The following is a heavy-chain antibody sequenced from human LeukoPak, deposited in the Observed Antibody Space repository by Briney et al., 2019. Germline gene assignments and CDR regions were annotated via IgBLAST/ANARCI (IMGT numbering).Heavy chain of an antibody. J-gene: IGHJ4*02. Sequence: GGSLRLSCAASGCTFSRYWMHWARQAPGKGLVWVSRINSDGSSTSYADSVKGRFTISRDNAKNTLYLQMNSLRAEDTAVYYCARGPSTVTTPLAYWGQGTLVTVSS. CDR1: GCTFSRYW. D-gene: IGHD4-17*01. V-gene: IGHV3-74*01. CDR2: INSDGSST. CDR3: ARGPSTVTTPLAY.